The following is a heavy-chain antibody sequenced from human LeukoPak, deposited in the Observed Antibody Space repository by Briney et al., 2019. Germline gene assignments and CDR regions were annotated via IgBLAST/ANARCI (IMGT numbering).Heavy chain of an antibody. V-gene: IGHV1-2*02. Sequence: ASVKVSCKASGYTFTGYYMHWVRQAPGQGLEWMGWINPNSGGTNYAQKFQGRVTMTRDTSISTAYMELSRLRSDDTAVYYCARVKISMVRGGSWFDPWGQGTLVTVSS. CDR2: INPNSGGT. D-gene: IGHD3-10*01. CDR3: ARVKISMVRGGSWFDP. CDR1: GYTFTGYY. J-gene: IGHJ5*02.